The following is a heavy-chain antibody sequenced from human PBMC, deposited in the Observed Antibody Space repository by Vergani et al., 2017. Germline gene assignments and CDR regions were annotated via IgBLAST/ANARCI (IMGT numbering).Heavy chain of an antibody. Sequence: QVQLQESGPGLVKPSETLSLTCTVSGGSISCYYWSWIRQPPGKGLEWIGYIYYSGSTNYNPSLKSRVTISVDTSKNQFSLKLSSVTAADTAVYYCARVTRDGYNYYYYGMDVWGQGTTVTVSS. V-gene: IGHV4-59*01. CDR1: GGSISCYY. J-gene: IGHJ6*02. CDR3: ARVTRDGYNYYYYGMDV. CDR2: IYYSGST. D-gene: IGHD5-24*01.